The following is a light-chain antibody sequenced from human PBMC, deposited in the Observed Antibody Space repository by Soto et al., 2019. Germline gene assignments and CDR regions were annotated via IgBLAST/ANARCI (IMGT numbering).Light chain of an antibody. Sequence: ETVMTQSPATLSVSPGERPTLSCRASQSVSSNLAWYQQKPGQAPRLLIYDASTRATGIPARFSGSGSGTDVSLTISSLQSEDCAVYYCQQYNTWPLTFGPGTKVDI. CDR1: QSVSSN. CDR2: DAS. CDR3: QQYNTWPLT. V-gene: IGKV3-15*01. J-gene: IGKJ3*01.